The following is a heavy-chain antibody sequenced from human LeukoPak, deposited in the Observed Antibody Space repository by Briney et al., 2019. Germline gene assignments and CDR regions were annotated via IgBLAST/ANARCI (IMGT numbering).Heavy chain of an antibody. CDR3: AKGPYWNKRYYFYGMDV. D-gene: IGHD1/OR15-1a*01. CDR2: IKQDGSEK. V-gene: IGHV3-7*03. CDR1: GFTFSSYW. J-gene: IGHJ6*02. Sequence: GGSLRLSCAASGFTFSSYWMSWVRQAPGKGLEWVANIKQDGSEKYYVDSVKGRFTISRDNAKNSLYMQMNSLRAEDTALYYCAKGPYWNKRYYFYGMDVWGQGTTVTVSS.